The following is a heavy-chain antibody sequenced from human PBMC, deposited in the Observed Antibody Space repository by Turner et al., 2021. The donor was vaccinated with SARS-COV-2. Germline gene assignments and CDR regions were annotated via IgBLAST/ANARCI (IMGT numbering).Heavy chain of an antibody. D-gene: IGHD3-10*01. Sequence: IQLMESGGGLVQPGESLRLSCSASGFTFSSQSMHWVRQAPGKGLEWVAVISYDGANKYYADSVRGRFTISRDNSKNTLYLQMNSLRAEDTAVYYCARRSSGNYYRSYFDYWGQGTLVTVSS. J-gene: IGHJ4*02. V-gene: IGHV3-30-3*01. CDR2: ISYDGANK. CDR3: ARRSSGNYYRSYFDY. CDR1: GFTFSSQS.